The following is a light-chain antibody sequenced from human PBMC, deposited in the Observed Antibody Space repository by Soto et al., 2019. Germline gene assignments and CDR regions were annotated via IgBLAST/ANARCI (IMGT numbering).Light chain of an antibody. CDR1: QHISDY. J-gene: IGKJ2*01. CDR2: AQS. CDR3: QQYHSSPYT. V-gene: IGKV1-39*01. Sequence: DIQMTQSPSSLSASVGDRVTITCRASQHISDYINWYQQKPGKAPKLLIYAQSNLQSGVPSRFSGSRSGTAFSLTITSLQVEDFATYYCQQYHSSPYTFGQGTKLEIQ.